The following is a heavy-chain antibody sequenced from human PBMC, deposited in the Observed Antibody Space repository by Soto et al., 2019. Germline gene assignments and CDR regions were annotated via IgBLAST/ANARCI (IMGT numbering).Heavy chain of an antibody. J-gene: IGHJ4*02. CDR2: INHSGST. D-gene: IGHD3-22*01. V-gene: IGHV4-34*01. Sequence: SETLSLTCAVYGGSFSGYYWSWIRQPPGKGLEWIGEINHSGSTNYNPSLKSRVTISVDTSKNQFSLKLSSVTAADTAVYYCARVGDSGGYRTLDYWGQGTQVTVSS. CDR3: ARVGDSGGYRTLDY. CDR1: GGSFSGYY.